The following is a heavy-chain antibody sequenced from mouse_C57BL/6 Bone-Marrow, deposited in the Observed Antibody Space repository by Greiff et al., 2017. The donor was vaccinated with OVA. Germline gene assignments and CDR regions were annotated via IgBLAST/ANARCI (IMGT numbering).Heavy chain of an antibody. V-gene: IGHV1-81*01. CDR1: GYTFTSYG. Sequence: VQLQQSGAELARPGASVKLSCKASGYTFTSYGISWVKQRTGQGLEWIGEIYPRSGNTYYNEKFKGKATLTADNSSSTAYMELRSLTSEDSAVYFCARSGGLNFFAYWGQGTLVTVSA. J-gene: IGHJ3*01. D-gene: IGHD2-4*01. CDR2: IYPRSGNT. CDR3: ARSGGLNFFAY.